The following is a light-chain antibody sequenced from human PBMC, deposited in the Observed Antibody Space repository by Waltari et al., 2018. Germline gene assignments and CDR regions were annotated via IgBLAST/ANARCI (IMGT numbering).Light chain of an antibody. CDR2: GQN. V-gene: IGLV3-19*01. CDR3: GSRDNIGDHRV. J-gene: IGLJ3*02. CDR1: SLRAHY. Sequence: SFELTQDPAVSVAFGQTVRITCQGDSLRAHYAASYQQRPGRAPLLVMYGQNNLPSGIPDRFSGFTSGNTASLTITGAQAEDEADYYCGSRDNIGDHRVFGGGTKVTVL.